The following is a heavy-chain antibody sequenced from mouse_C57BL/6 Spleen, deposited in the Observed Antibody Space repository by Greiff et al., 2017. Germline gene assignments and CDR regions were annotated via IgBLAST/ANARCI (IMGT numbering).Heavy chain of an antibody. D-gene: IGHD3-2*02. CDR1: GYNFTEYT. CDR3: ARHEDSSGYGY. CDR2: FCPGSGSI. J-gene: IGHJ2*01. V-gene: IGHV1-62-2*01. Sequence: VQLQQSGAELVKPGASVKLSCKASGYNFTEYTIHWVKQRPGQGLEWSGWFCPGSGSIKYNEKFKDKATLTANKSSSTVYMGLSRLTSEDSAVYFCARHEDSSGYGYWDEDTTLTVSS.